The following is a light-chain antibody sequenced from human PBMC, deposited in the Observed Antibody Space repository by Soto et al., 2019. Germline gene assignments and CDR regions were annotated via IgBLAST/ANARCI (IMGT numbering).Light chain of an antibody. Sequence: EIVLTQSPGTLSLSPGERATLSCRASQSVSSSYLAWYQQKPGQAPRLLIYGASSRATGIPDRFSGSGSGTDLTLTISSLEPEDFAVYYCQQYDSSPFTFGPGTKVDIK. CDR3: QQYDSSPFT. CDR2: GAS. V-gene: IGKV3-20*01. J-gene: IGKJ3*01. CDR1: QSVSSSY.